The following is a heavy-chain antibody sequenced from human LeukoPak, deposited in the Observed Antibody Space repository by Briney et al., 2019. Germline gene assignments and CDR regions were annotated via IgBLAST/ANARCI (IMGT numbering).Heavy chain of an antibody. D-gene: IGHD6-13*01. V-gene: IGHV1-69*02. J-gene: IGHJ4*02. Sequence: GSSVKVSRKASGGTFSSYTISWVRQAPGQGLEWMGRIIPILGIANHAQKFQGRVTITADKSTSTAYMELSSLRSEDTAVYYCASYSSSWPRPFDYWGQGTLVTVSS. CDR1: GGTFSSYT. CDR2: IIPILGIA. CDR3: ASYSSSWPRPFDY.